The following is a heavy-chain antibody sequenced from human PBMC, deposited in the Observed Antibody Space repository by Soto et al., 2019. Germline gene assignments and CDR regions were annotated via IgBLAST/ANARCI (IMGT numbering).Heavy chain of an antibody. V-gene: IGHV3-30-3*01. CDR2: ISYDGSNK. D-gene: IGHD3-3*01. J-gene: IGHJ6*02. Sequence: GGSLRLSCAASGFTFSSYAMHWVRQAPGKGLEWVAVISYDGSNKYYADSVKGRFTISRDNSKNTLYLQMNSLRAEDTAVYYCARDLRRERSTIFGAPRLHYYYYGMDVWGQGTTVTVSS. CDR1: GFTFSSYA. CDR3: ARDLRRERSTIFGAPRLHYYYYGMDV.